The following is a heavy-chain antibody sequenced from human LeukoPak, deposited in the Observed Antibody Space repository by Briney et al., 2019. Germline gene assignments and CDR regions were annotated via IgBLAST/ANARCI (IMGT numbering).Heavy chain of an antibody. J-gene: IGHJ4*02. D-gene: IGHD1-7*01. Sequence: PSETLSLTCAVYGGSFSGYYWSWFRQPPGKGLEWIGEINHSGSTNYNPSLKSRVTISVDTSKNQFSLKLSSVTAADTAVYYCATITGTLGTGYFDYWGQGTLVTVSS. V-gene: IGHV4-34*01. CDR3: ATITGTLGTGYFDY. CDR1: GGSFSGYY. CDR2: INHSGST.